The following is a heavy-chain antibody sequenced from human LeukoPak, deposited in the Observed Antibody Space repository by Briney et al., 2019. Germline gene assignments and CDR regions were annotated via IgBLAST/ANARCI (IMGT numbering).Heavy chain of an antibody. CDR2: INPNSGGT. D-gene: IGHD6-19*01. CDR1: GSTFTGYF. V-gene: IGHV1-2*02. Sequence: ASVKVSCKASGSTFTGYFMHWVRQAPGQGLEWVGWINPNSGGTIYAQKFQGRVTMTRDTSISTAYMELSRLRSDDTAIYYCVRGVSGWFYWGQGTLVTVSS. CDR3: VRGVSGWFY. J-gene: IGHJ4*02.